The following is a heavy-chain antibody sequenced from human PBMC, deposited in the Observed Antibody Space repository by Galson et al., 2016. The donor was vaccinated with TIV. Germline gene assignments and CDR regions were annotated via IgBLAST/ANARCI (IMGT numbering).Heavy chain of an antibody. V-gene: IGHV3-33*01. CDR1: GFTFSSHG. CDR3: ARGELATTKILFDY. J-gene: IGHJ4*02. CDR2: IWFDGSND. D-gene: IGHD1-1*01. Sequence: SLRLSCATSGFTFSSHGMHWVRQAPGKGLERVAVIWFDGSNDSYADSVKGRFTISRDNSKNTLYLQMNSLRAEDTAMYYCARGELATTKILFDYWGQGTLVTVSS.